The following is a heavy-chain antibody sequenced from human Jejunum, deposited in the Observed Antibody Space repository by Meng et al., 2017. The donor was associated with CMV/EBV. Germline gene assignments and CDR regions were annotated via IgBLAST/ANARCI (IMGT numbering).Heavy chain of an antibody. CDR1: GGSISGQY. CDR3: ARYDGYALNY. Sequence: LPCNVCGGSISGQYWGWLRQPPGRGLEWIGLIHYTKFPIYNPSLESRVTMSVDTSKNQFSLRLSSVTAADTAVYYCARYDGYALNYWGQGTLVTVSS. CDR2: IHYTKFP. V-gene: IGHV4-59*11. J-gene: IGHJ4*02. D-gene: IGHD3-16*01.